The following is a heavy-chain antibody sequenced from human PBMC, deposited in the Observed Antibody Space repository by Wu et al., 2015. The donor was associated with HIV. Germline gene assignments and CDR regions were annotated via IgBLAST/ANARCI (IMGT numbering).Heavy chain of an antibody. CDR1: GYTFTSYG. D-gene: IGHD1-20*01. J-gene: IGHJ5*02. CDR3: ARDTAWDNWNDASSKNWFDP. V-gene: IGHV1-18*01. Sequence: QVQLVQSGAEVKKPGASVKVSCKASGYTFTSYGISWVRQAPGQGLEWMGWISAYNGNTNYAQKLQGRVTMTTDTSTSTAYMELRSLRSDDTAVYYCARDTAWDNWNDASSKNWFDPGAREPWSPSPQ. CDR2: ISAYNGNT.